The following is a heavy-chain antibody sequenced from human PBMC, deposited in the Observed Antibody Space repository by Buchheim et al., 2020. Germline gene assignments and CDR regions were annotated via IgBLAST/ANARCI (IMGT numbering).Heavy chain of an antibody. CDR2: ISGSGGST. CDR3: AKAPRGVGATYYYYYGMDV. V-gene: IGHV3-23*01. J-gene: IGHJ6*02. Sequence: ELQLLESGGGLAQPGGSLRLSCAASGFTFSSYAMSWVRQAPGKGLEWVSAISGSGGSTYYADSVKGRFTISRDNSKNTLYLQMNSLRAEDTAVYYCAKAPRGVGATYYYYYGMDVWGQGTT. CDR1: GFTFSSYA. D-gene: IGHD1-26*01.